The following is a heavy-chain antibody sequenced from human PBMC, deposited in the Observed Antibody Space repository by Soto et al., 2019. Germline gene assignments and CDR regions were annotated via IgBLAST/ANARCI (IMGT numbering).Heavy chain of an antibody. CDR3: ARDDPTVTPFHGMDV. V-gene: IGHV3-33*01. CDR1: GFTFSSYG. J-gene: IGHJ6*02. CDR2: IWYDGSNK. Sequence: GGSLRLSCAASGFTFSSYGMHWVRQAPGKGLEWVAVIWYDGSNKYYADSVKGRFTISRDNSKNTLYLQMNSLKAEDTAVYYCARDDPTVTPFHGMDVWGQGTTVTVSS. D-gene: IGHD4-4*01.